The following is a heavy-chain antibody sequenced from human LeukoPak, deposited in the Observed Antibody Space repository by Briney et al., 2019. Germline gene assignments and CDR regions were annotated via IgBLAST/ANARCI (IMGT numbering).Heavy chain of an antibody. D-gene: IGHD3-3*02. J-gene: IGHJ3*02. Sequence: GGSLRLSCAASGFTVSSNYMSWVRQAPGKGLEWVAVIYSGGSTYYADSVKGRFTISRDNSKNTLYLQMNSLRAEDTAVYYCARDISDPFAFDIWGQGTMVTVSS. CDR3: ARDISDPFAFDI. CDR2: IYSGGST. V-gene: IGHV3-53*01. CDR1: GFTVSSNY.